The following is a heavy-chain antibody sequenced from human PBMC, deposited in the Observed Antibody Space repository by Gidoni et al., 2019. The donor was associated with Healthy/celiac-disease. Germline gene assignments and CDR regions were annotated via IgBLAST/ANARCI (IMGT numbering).Heavy chain of an antibody. D-gene: IGHD2-8*01. V-gene: IGHV4-31*03. CDR3: ARVDIVLMRGIDY. J-gene: IGHJ4*02. CDR2: IYYSGST. Sequence: QVQLQESGPGLVKPSQTLSLTCTVAGGSISSGGYYWSWSRQHPGKGLEWIGYIYYSGSTYYNPSLKSRVTISVDTSKNQFSLKLSSVTAADTAVYYCARVDIVLMRGIDYWGQGTLVTVSS. CDR1: GGSISSGGYY.